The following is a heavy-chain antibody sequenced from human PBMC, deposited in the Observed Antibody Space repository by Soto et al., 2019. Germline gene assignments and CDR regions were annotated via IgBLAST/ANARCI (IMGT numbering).Heavy chain of an antibody. CDR2: IWYDGSNK. CDR3: ARDRLVGAIHYFDY. Sequence: QVQLVESGGGVVQPGRSLRLSCAASGFTFSSYGMHWVRQAPGKGLEGVAVIWYDGSNKYYADSVKGRFTISRDNSKNTLYLQMNSLRAEDTAVYYCARDRLVGAIHYFDYWGQGTLVTVSS. V-gene: IGHV3-33*01. J-gene: IGHJ4*02. D-gene: IGHD1-26*01. CDR1: GFTFSSYG.